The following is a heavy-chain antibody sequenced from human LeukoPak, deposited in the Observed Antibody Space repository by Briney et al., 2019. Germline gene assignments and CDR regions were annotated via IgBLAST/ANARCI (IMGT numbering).Heavy chain of an antibody. CDR1: GFTLRNYW. D-gene: IGHD2-15*01. CDR3: ARDGGLNMNFDY. CDR2: TKPDGSAE. J-gene: IGHJ4*02. V-gene: IGHV3-7*01. Sequence: GGSLRLSCAASGFTLRNYWMGWVRQAPGKGLEWVANTKPDGSAEYYADSVRGRFTTSRDNANNFLYLQMNSLRAEDTAVYYCARDGGLNMNFDYWGQGTLSPSPQ.